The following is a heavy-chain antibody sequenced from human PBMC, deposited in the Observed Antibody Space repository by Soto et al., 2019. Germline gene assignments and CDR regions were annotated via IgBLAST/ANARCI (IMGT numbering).Heavy chain of an antibody. CDR2: IYYSGST. D-gene: IGHD5-12*01. Sequence: PSETLSLTCTVSGGSISSYYWSWTRQPPGKGLEWIGYIYYSGSTNYNPSLKSRVTISVDTSKNQFSLKLSSVTAADTAVYYCARVSASGYDSYFDYWGQGTLVTVSS. CDR3: ARVSASGYDSYFDY. CDR1: GGSISSYY. J-gene: IGHJ4*02. V-gene: IGHV4-59*01.